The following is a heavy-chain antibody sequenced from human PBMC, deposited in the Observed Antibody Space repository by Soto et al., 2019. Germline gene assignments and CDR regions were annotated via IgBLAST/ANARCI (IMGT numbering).Heavy chain of an antibody. D-gene: IGHD3-10*01. Sequence: ASVKVSCKASGYTFTSYGISWVRQAPGQGLEWMGWISAYNGNTNYAQKLQGRVTMTTDTSTSTAYMELRSLRSDDTAVYYCARDLPWFGELLSGYFDYWGQGTLVTVPS. V-gene: IGHV1-18*01. CDR1: GYTFTSYG. J-gene: IGHJ4*02. CDR3: ARDLPWFGELLSGYFDY. CDR2: ISAYNGNT.